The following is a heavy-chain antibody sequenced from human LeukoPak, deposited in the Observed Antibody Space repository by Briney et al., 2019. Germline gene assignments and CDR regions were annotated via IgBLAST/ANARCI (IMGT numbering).Heavy chain of an antibody. V-gene: IGHV1-46*01. CDR1: GNTFTSYY. CDR2: INPSGGST. D-gene: IGHD6-19*01. Sequence: GASVKVSCKASGNTFTSYYMHWVRQAPGQGLEWMGIINPSGGSTSYAQKFQGRVTMTRDTSTSTVYMELSSLRSEDTAVYYCAREGPGYSSGWSDFDYWGQGTLVTVSS. CDR3: AREGPGYSSGWSDFDY. J-gene: IGHJ4*02.